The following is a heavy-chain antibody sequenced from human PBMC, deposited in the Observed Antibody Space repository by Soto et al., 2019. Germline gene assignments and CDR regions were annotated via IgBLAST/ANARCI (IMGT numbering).Heavy chain of an antibody. CDR2: IIPMFGTA. CDR1: GGTFSSYG. V-gene: IGHV1-69*06. D-gene: IGHD3-3*01. CDR3: ARDDRSVSGVVTLDH. Sequence: QVHLVQSGAEVKKPGSSVKVSCKAAGGTFSSYGISWVRQAPGQGLEWMGGIIPMFGTATHTQNFQGRISITRDTSASTVYLDLSSLTSEDTAIYYCARDDRSVSGVVTLDHWGPGTLVTVSS. J-gene: IGHJ4*02.